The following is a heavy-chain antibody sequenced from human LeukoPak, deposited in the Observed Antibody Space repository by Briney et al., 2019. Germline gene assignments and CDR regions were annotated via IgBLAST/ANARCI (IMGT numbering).Heavy chain of an antibody. CDR3: VQDWAWGAFGS. Sequence: GGSLRLSCAASGFTFSNYGLSWVRQAPGKGLEWVSGITGSGGSTYYADSVKGRFTISRDNSKNTLYLQMNSLRAEDTAIYYCVQDWAWGAFGSWGQGTLVTVSS. CDR2: ITGSGGST. J-gene: IGHJ4*02. D-gene: IGHD7-27*01. CDR1: GFTFSNYG. V-gene: IGHV3-23*01.